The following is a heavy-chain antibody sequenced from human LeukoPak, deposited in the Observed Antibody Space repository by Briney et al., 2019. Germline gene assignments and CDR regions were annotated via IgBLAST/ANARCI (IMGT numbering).Heavy chain of an antibody. Sequence: GSLRLSCAASGFSFIHSWMSCVRQAPGKGLEWVGRIKSKKDGGAIDYAAPVKGRFTISRDDSKNMVYLQISSLKTEDTAVYYCTTEPRDWGQGTLVTVSS. CDR1: GFSFIHSW. J-gene: IGHJ4*02. CDR3: TTEPRD. CDR2: IKSKKDGGAI. V-gene: IGHV3-15*01.